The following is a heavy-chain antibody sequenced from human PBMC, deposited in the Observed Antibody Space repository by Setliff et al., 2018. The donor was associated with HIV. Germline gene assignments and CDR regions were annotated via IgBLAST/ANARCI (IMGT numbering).Heavy chain of an antibody. CDR3: ARPTNIDTLYYGSQTFYMYYYVMDV. D-gene: IGHD1-26*01. CDR1: GFTFSSYG. V-gene: IGHV3-30*02. J-gene: IGHJ6*02. Sequence: GGSLRLSCAASGFTFSSYGMHWVRQAPGKGLEWVAFIRYDGSNKYYADYVKGRFTISRDNSKNTLYLQMNSLRAEDTALYFCARPTNIDTLYYGSQTFYMYYYVMDVWGQGTTVTVSS. CDR2: IRYDGSNK.